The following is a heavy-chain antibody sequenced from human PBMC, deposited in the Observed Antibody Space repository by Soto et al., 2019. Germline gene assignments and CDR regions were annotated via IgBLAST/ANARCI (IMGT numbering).Heavy chain of an antibody. CDR3: ARGGSGTYHV. Sequence: QVQLQESGPGLVKPSQTLTLTCTVSDDSVTGGGYFWTWIRQLPGKGLERLGSAYYRGNTIYNPSLTSPGTISLDPSQRRVSLRVTSVTAADRAIYFCARGGSGTYHVWGQGTLVIVSS. CDR1: DDSVTGGGYF. V-gene: IGHV4-31*02. D-gene: IGHD3-10*01. CDR2: AYYRGNT. J-gene: IGHJ4*02.